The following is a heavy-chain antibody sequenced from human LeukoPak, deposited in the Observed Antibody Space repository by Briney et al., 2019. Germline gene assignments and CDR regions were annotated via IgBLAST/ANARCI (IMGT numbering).Heavy chain of an antibody. CDR2: ISYDGSNK. J-gene: IGHJ4*02. V-gene: IGHV3-30-3*01. CDR1: GFTFSSYA. CDR3: ARSRLVGDCSDY. Sequence: GGSLRLSCAASGFTFSSYAMHWVRQAPGKGLEWVAVISYDGSNKYYADSVKGRFTISRDNSKNTLYLQMNSLRAEDTAVYHCARSRLVGDCSDYWGQGTLVTVSS. D-gene: IGHD2-21*02.